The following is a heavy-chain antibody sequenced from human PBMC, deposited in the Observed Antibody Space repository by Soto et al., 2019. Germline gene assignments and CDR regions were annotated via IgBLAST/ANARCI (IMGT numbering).Heavy chain of an antibody. D-gene: IGHD5-12*01. V-gene: IGHV3-30-3*01. CDR3: ARVFVDIVATIEYYYYYGMDV. CDR2: ISYDGSNK. Sequence: QVQLVESGGGMVQPGRSLRLSCAASGFTFRSYAMHWVRQAPGKGLEWVAVISYDGSNKYYADSVKGRFTISRDNSKNTLYLQMNSLRAEDTAVYYCARVFVDIVATIEYYYYYGMDVWGQGTTVTVSS. CDR1: GFTFRSYA. J-gene: IGHJ6*02.